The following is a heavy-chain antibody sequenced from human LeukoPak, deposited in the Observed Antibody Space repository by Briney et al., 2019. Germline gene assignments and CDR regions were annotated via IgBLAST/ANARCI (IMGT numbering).Heavy chain of an antibody. D-gene: IGHD1-26*01. V-gene: IGHV1-18*01. CDR3: ARDHYSGGYGAFDI. Sequence: ASVKVSCKASGGTFSSYAISWVRQAPGQGLEWMGWISAYNGNTNYAQKLQGRVTMTTDTSTSTAYMELRSLRSDDTAVYYCARDHYSGGYGAFDIWGQGTMVTVSS. J-gene: IGHJ3*02. CDR2: ISAYNGNT. CDR1: GGTFSSYA.